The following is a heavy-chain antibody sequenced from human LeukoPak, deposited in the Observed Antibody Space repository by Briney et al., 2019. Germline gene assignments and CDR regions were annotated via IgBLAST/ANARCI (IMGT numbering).Heavy chain of an antibody. CDR1: GYTFTSYD. J-gene: IGHJ2*01. V-gene: IGHV1-8*01. Sequence: EASVNVSCTASGYTFTSYDISWVRQATGQGLEWMGWMNPISGNTGYAQKFQGRVTMTRSTSISTAYMELSSLRSEDTAVYYCARPYCSGGDCLRYFDLWGRGTLITVSS. CDR2: MNPISGNT. CDR3: ARPYCSGGDCLRYFDL. D-gene: IGHD2-15*01.